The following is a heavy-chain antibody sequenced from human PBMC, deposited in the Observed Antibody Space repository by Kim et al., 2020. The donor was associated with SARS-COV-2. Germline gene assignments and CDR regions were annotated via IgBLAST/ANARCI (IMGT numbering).Heavy chain of an antibody. CDR2: ISYDGSNK. V-gene: IGHV3-30-3*01. J-gene: IGHJ4*02. D-gene: IGHD5-18*01. CDR1: GFTFSSYA. CDR3: ARDQSLAWIQLWLGLGAFDY. Sequence: GGSLRLSCAASGFTFSSYAMHWVRQAPGKGLEWVAVISYDGSNKYYADSVKGRFTISRDNSKNTLYLQMNSLRAEDTAVYYCARDQSLAWIQLWLGLGAFDYWGQGTLVTVSS.